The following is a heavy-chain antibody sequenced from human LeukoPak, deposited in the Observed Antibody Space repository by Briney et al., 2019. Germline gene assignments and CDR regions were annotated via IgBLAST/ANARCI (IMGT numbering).Heavy chain of an antibody. CDR2: IYPGDSDT. CDR3: ARRGPLTGDAFDI. D-gene: IGHD7-27*01. V-gene: IGHV5-51*01. Sequence: GESLKISCKGSGYSFTNYWIGWVRQVPGKGLEWMGIIYPGDSDTRYSPSFQGQVTISADKSISTAYLQWSSLKASDTAMYYCARRGPLTGDAFDIWGQGTMVTVSS. CDR1: GYSFTNYW. J-gene: IGHJ3*02.